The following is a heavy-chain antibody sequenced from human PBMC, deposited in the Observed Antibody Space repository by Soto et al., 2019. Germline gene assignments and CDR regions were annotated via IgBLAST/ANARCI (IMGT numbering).Heavy chain of an antibody. V-gene: IGHV3-30*18. CDR1: VFTFSSYG. J-gene: IGHJ6*02. CDR2: ISYDGSNK. Sequence: RLSCAASVFTFSSYGMHWVRQAPGKGLEWVAVISYDGSNKYYADSVKGRFTISRDNSKNTLYLQMNSLRAEDTAVYYCAKDSSGWYRGFNYGMDVWGQGTTVTVSS. D-gene: IGHD6-19*01. CDR3: AKDSSGWYRGFNYGMDV.